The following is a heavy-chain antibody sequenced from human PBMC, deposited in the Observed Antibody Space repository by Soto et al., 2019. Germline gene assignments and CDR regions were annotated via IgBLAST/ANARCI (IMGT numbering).Heavy chain of an antibody. CDR1: GFTFSSYG. D-gene: IGHD3-10*01. CDR3: ASAAVYYGSGSPPDY. CDR2: IWYDGSNK. Sequence: GGSLRLSCAASGFTFSSYGMHWVRQAPGKGLEWVAVIWYDGSNKYYADSVKGRFTISRDNSKNTLYLQMNSLRAEDTAVYYCASAAVYYGSGSPPDYWGPGTLVTVSS. J-gene: IGHJ4*02. V-gene: IGHV3-33*01.